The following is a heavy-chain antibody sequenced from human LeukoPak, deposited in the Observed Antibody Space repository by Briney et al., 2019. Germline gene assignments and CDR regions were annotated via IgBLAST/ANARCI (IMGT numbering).Heavy chain of an antibody. CDR1: GGTFSSYA. Sequence: SVKVSCKASGGTFSSYAISWVRQAPGQGLEWMGGIIPIFGTANYAQKFQGRVTITADESTSTAYMELSSLRSEDTAVCYCARYYDILTGSHNWFDPWGQGTLVTVSS. CDR2: IIPIFGTA. V-gene: IGHV1-69*13. CDR3: ARYYDILTGSHNWFDP. D-gene: IGHD3-9*01. J-gene: IGHJ5*02.